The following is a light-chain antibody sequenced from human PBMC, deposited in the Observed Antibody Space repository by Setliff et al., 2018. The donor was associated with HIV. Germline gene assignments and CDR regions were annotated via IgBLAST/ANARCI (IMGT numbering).Light chain of an antibody. Sequence: QSVLTQPPSVSGAPGQRVTISCTGSSSDIGAGYDVHWYQHLPGAAPKLVIFDNSNRPSGVPDRFSGSKSGTSASLAITGLQAEDEADYYCHSYDGRLDGLHVFGTGTKGTVL. CDR2: DNS. J-gene: IGLJ1*01. CDR1: SSDIGAGYD. V-gene: IGLV1-40*01. CDR3: HSYDGRLDGLHV.